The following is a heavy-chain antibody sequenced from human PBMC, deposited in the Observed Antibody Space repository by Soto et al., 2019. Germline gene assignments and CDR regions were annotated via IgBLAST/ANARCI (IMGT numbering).Heavy chain of an antibody. CDR2: ITNNGVST. Sequence: GGSLRLSCSASGFTFSNYALHCVRQAPGKGLEYFAAITNNGVSTKYADSVKGRFTISRGNSKHTLFLLMNSLRAEDAAVYYCAASESYHKAAYWGQGTLVTVSS. CDR3: AASESYHKAAY. J-gene: IGHJ4*02. V-gene: IGHV3-64*04. CDR1: GFTFSNYA. D-gene: IGHD3-10*01.